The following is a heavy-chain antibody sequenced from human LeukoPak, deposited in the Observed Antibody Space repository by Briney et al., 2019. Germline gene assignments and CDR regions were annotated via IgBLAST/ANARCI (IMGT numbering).Heavy chain of an antibody. CDR2: IYTDNSDV. Sequence: GESLKISCKASGYSFTNYWIVWLRQMPGRGLEWMGIIYTDNSDVRYSPSFRGRVTISADKSVNTAYLQWSSLKASDTAMYYCARPKIVGASHGPFDYWGQGTLVTVSS. CDR3: ARPKIVGASHGPFDY. D-gene: IGHD1-26*01. CDR1: GYSFTNYW. V-gene: IGHV5-51*01. J-gene: IGHJ4*02.